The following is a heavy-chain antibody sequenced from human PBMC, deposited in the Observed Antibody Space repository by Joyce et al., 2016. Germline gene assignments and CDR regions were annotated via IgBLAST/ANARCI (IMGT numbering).Heavy chain of an antibody. CDR3: AKELSAVAVSGTSPDY. CDR2: ISSSGGTT. Sequence: EVQLLESGGGLVQPGGSLRLSCAASGFTFSSYAMIWVRQAPGKGLEWVSDISSSGGTTYYADSVKGRFTISRDNSKNMLYLQINSLRAEDTAVYYCAKELSAVAVSGTSPDYWGQGTLVTVST. J-gene: IGHJ4*02. V-gene: IGHV3-23*01. CDR1: GFTFSSYA. D-gene: IGHD6-19*01.